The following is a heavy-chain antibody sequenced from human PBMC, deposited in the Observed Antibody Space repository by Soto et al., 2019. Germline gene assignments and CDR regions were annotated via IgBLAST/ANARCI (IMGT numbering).Heavy chain of an antibody. CDR2: ISYDGSNK. CDR3: ARLYLAATITSLDY. V-gene: IGHV3-30-3*01. J-gene: IGHJ4*02. CDR1: GFTFSSYA. Sequence: SLRLSCAASGFTFSSYAMHWVRQAPGKGLEWVAVISYDGSNKYYADSVKGRFTISRDNSKNTLYLQMNSLRAEDTAVYYCARLYLAATITSLDYWGQGTLVTVSS. D-gene: IGHD5-12*01.